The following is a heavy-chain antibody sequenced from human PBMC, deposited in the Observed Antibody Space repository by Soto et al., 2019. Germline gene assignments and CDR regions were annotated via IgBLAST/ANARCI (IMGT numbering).Heavy chain of an antibody. J-gene: IGHJ6*02. CDR1: GFTFSSYG. CDR2: ISYDGSNK. Sequence: TGGSLRLSCAASGFTFSSYGMHWVRQAPGKGLEWVAVISYDGSNKYYADSVKGRFTISRDNSKNTLYLQMNSLRAEDTAVYYCAKGPPRALDPGIAAHTYYYGMDVWGQGTTVTVSS. V-gene: IGHV3-30*18. D-gene: IGHD6-13*01. CDR3: AKGPPRALDPGIAAHTYYYGMDV.